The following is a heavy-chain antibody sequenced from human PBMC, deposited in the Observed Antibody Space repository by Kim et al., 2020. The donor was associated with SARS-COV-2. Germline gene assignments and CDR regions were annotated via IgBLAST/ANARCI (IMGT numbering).Heavy chain of an antibody. Sequence: SETLSLTCTVSGGSISSSSYYWGWIRQPPGKGLEWIGSIYYSGSTYYNPSLKSRVTISVDTSKNQFSLKLSSVTAADTAVYYCARDLGDCSSTSCYHYYYYYGRDVWGQGTTVTVSS. CDR1: GGSISSSSYY. J-gene: IGHJ6*02. D-gene: IGHD2-2*01. CDR2: IYYSGST. CDR3: ARDLGDCSSTSCYHYYYYYGRDV. V-gene: IGHV4-39*07.